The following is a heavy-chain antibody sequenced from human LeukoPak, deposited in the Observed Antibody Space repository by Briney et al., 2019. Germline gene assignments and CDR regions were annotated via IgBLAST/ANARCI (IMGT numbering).Heavy chain of an antibody. CDR2: MNPNSGNT. J-gene: IGHJ5*02. Sequence: ASVKVSCKASGYTFTSYDINWVRQATGQGLEWMGWMNPNSGNTGYAQKFQGRVTMTRNTSISTAYMELSSLRSEDTAVYYYARAFLWFGELFSLENWFDPWGQGTLVTVSS. CDR1: GYTFTSYD. V-gene: IGHV1-8*01. CDR3: ARAFLWFGELFSLENWFDP. D-gene: IGHD3-10*01.